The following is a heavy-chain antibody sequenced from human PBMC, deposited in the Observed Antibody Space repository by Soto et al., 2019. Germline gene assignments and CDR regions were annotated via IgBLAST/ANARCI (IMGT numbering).Heavy chain of an antibody. CDR2: INHSGST. D-gene: IGHD6-13*01. CDR1: GGSFSGYY. CDR3: ARASSSWYNWFDP. J-gene: IGHJ5*02. Sequence: SETLSLTCAVYGGSFSGYYLSWIRQPPGKGLEWIGEINHSGSTNYNPSLKSRVTISVDTSKNQFSLKLSSVTAADTAVYYCARASSSWYNWFDPWGQGTLVTVSS. V-gene: IGHV4-34*01.